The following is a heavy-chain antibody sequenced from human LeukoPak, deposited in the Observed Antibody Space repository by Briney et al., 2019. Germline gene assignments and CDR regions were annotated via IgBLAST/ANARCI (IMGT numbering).Heavy chain of an antibody. V-gene: IGHV4-31*03. J-gene: IGHJ1*01. D-gene: IGHD6-13*01. Sequence: SETLSLTCTVSGGSISSGGYYWSWLRQHPGKGLEWIGYIYYSGSTYDNPSLKSRVTISVDTSKNQSSLKLSSVTAADTAVYYCARDRPISSSRSPLIQHWGQGTLVTVSS. CDR1: GGSISSGGYY. CDR2: IYYSGST. CDR3: ARDRPISSSRSPLIQH.